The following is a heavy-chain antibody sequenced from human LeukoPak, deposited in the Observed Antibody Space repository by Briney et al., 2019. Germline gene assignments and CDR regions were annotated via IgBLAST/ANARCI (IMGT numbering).Heavy chain of an antibody. CDR1: GYTFTTYD. Sequence: ASVKVSCKASGYTFTTYDIIWVRQATGQGLEWMGWMNPKSGNTGYAQKFQGRVTMTRDTSISTAYMELSSLISDDTAMYYCARTAGDFDYWGQGTLVTVSS. D-gene: IGHD3-16*01. CDR3: ARTAGDFDY. V-gene: IGHV1-8*01. J-gene: IGHJ4*02. CDR2: MNPKSGNT.